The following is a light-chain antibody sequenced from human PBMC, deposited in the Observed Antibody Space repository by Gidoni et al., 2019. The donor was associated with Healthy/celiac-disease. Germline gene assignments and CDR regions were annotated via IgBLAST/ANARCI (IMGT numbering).Light chain of an antibody. CDR1: QSVSSSY. V-gene: IGKV3-20*01. J-gene: IGKJ2*01. CDR2: GAS. CDR3: QQYGSSFMYT. Sequence: IVLTQSPGTLSLSPGERATLSCRASQSVSSSYLAWYQQKPGQAPRLLIYGASSRATGIPDRFSGSGSGTDFTLTISRLEPEDFAVYYCQQYGSSFMYTFXXXTKLEIK.